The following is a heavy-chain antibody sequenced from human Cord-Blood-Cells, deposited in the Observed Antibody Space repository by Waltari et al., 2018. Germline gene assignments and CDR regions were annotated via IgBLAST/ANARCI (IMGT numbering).Heavy chain of an antibody. J-gene: IGHJ2*01. CDR2: IYYSGNT. CDR1: GGSLSSRSYD. D-gene: IGHD3-9*01. Sequence: QLQLQEPGPGLVKPSETLSLTCTVSGGSLSSRSYDGGWIRQPPGKGLEWIGSIYYSGNTYYNPSLKSRVTISVDTSKNQFSLKLSSVTAADTAVYYCALTGYYWYFDLWGRGTLVTVSS. CDR3: ALTGYYWYFDL. V-gene: IGHV4-39*07.